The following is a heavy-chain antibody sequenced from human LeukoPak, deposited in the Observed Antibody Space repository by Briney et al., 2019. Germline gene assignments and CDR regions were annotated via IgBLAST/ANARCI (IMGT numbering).Heavy chain of an antibody. V-gene: IGHV3-21*01. CDR3: AKDLNKELSRLYGSGSYGDGY. J-gene: IGHJ4*02. Sequence: PGGSLRLSCAASGFTFSTYYMNWVRQAPGKGLEWVSSISTSSSYIYYADAVKGRFTISRDNAKNSLYLQINSLRAEDTAVYYCAKDLNKELSRLYGSGSYGDGYWGQGTLVTVSS. D-gene: IGHD3-10*01. CDR1: GFTFSTYY. CDR2: ISTSSSYI.